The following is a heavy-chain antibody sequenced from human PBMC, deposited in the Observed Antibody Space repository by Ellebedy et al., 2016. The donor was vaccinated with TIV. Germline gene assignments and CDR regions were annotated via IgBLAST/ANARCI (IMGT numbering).Heavy chain of an antibody. CDR2: IWYDGSNK. CDR3: ARDSAMIVDFDY. J-gene: IGHJ4*02. D-gene: IGHD3-22*01. Sequence: GGSLRLXXAASGFTFSSYGMHWVRQAQGKGLEWVAVIWYDGSNKYYADSVKGRFTISRDNSKNTLYLQMNSLRAEDTAVYYCARDSAMIVDFDYWGQGTLVTVSS. V-gene: IGHV3-33*01. CDR1: GFTFSSYG.